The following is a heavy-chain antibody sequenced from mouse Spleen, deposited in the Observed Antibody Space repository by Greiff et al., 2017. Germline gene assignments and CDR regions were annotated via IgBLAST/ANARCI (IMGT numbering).Heavy chain of an antibody. V-gene: IGHV14-3*02. CDR1: GFNIKDTY. Sequence: EVQLQQSGAELVKPGASVKLSCTASGFNIKDTYMHWVKQRPEQGLEWIGRIDPANGNTKYDPKFQGKATITADTSSNTAYLQLSSLTSEDTAVYYCVPELGRDGDYWGQGTTLTVSS. CDR2: IDPANGNT. J-gene: IGHJ2*01. D-gene: IGHD4-1*01. CDR3: VPELGRDGDY.